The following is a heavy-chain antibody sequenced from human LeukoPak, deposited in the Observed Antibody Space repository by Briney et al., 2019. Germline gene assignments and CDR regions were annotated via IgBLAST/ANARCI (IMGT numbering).Heavy chain of an antibody. D-gene: IGHD3-9*01. J-gene: IGHJ4*02. CDR1: GGSISSSSYY. CDR3: ARTLRYFDWLLYQAVFDY. CDR2: IYYSGST. V-gene: IGHV4-39*07. Sequence: NPSETLSLTCTVSGGSISSSSYYWGWIRQPPGKGLEWIGSIYYSGSTYYNPSLKSRVTISVDTSKNQFSLKLSSVTAADTAVYYCARTLRYFDWLLYQAVFDYWGQGTLVTVSS.